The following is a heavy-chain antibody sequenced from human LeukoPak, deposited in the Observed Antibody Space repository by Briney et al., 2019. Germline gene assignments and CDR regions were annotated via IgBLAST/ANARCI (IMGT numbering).Heavy chain of an antibody. CDR3: ARATGEDAFDI. CDR2: IYYSGGT. CDR1: GGSISNGGYY. Sequence: SETLFLTCTVSGGSISNGGYYRSWIRQHPGKGLEWIGYIYYSGGTYYNPSLKSRVTTSVDTSKNQFSLKLSSVTAADTAVYYCARATGEDAFDIWGQGTMVTVSS. J-gene: IGHJ3*02. V-gene: IGHV4-31*03. D-gene: IGHD7-27*01.